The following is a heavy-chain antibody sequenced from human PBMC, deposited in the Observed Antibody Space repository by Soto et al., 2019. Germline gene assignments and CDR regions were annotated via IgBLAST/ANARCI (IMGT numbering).Heavy chain of an antibody. J-gene: IGHJ4*02. CDR3: ASSLLVGYVLEGARD. CDR2: ISAYNGNT. D-gene: IGHD3-10*02. Sequence: QVQLVQSGAEVKKPGASVKVSCKASGYTFTSYGIRWVRQAPGQGLEWMGWISAYNGNTNYAQKLQGRVTMTTDTSTSTAYTELRSLRSDDTAVYYWASSLLVGYVLEGARDWGQGTLVTVSS. CDR1: GYTFTSYG. V-gene: IGHV1-18*01.